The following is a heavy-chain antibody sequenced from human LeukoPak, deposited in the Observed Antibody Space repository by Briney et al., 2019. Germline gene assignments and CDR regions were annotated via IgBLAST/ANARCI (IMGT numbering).Heavy chain of an antibody. CDR1: GFTVCSYY. J-gene: IGHJ4*02. Sequence: GGSLRLSCAASGFTVCSYYMSWVRRTPGKGVEWVSVIYTNGNTNYPDSVRGRFTISRDGSKNTVYLQMNTLRGEDTAVYYGATQNCNDWGQGTLVTVSS. V-gene: IGHV3-66*04. CDR2: IYTNGNT. CDR3: ATQNCND. D-gene: IGHD1-1*01.